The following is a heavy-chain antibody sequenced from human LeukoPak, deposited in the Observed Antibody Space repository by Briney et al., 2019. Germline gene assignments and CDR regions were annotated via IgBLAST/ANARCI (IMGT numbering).Heavy chain of an antibody. CDR1: GFTFSSYW. D-gene: IGHD3-3*01. CDR2: INTDGSST. V-gene: IGHV3-74*01. J-gene: IGHJ6*03. CDR3: AKVGDFWSGPVYYYYYYMDV. Sequence: PGGSLRLSCAASGFTFSSYWMHWVRQAPGKGLVWVSRINTDGSSTSYADSVKGRFTISRDNAKNTLYLQMNSLRAEDTAVYYCAKVGDFWSGPVYYYYYYMDVWGKGTTVTVSS.